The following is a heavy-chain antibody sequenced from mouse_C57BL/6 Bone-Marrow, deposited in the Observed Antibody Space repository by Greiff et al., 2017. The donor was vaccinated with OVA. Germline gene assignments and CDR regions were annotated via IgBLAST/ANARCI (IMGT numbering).Heavy chain of an antibody. CDR1: GFTFSDYY. Sequence: EVKVVESEGGLVQPGSSMKLSCTASGFTFSDYYMAWVRQVPEKGLEWVANINYDGSSTYYLDSLKSRFIISRDNAKNILYLQMSSLKSEDTATYYCARVADAMDYWGQGTSVTVSS. CDR2: INYDGSST. D-gene: IGHD1-1*01. CDR3: ARVADAMDY. J-gene: IGHJ4*01. V-gene: IGHV5-16*01.